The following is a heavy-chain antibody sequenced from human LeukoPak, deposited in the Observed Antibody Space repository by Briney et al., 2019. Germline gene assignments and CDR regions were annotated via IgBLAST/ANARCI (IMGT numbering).Heavy chain of an antibody. Sequence: ASVKVSCKASGGTFSSYAISWVRQAPGQGLEWMGGIIPIFGTANHAQKFQGRVTITADKSTSTAYMELSSLRSEDTAAYYCARGLKARGSGIHYWGQGTLVTVSS. CDR3: ARGLKARGSGIHY. CDR2: IIPIFGTA. D-gene: IGHD3-10*01. CDR1: GGTFSSYA. V-gene: IGHV1-69*06. J-gene: IGHJ4*02.